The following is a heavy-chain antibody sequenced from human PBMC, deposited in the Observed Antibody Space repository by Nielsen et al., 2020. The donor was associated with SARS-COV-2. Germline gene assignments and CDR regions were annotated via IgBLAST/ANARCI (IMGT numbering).Heavy chain of an antibody. Sequence: ASVKVSCKASGYTFTSYAMHWVRQAPGQRLEWMGWINAGNGNTKYSQKFQGRVTITRDTSASTVYMELSSLRSEDTAVYYCARASRPERIVVVPAANYYYYYMDVWGKGTTVTVSS. CDR1: GYTFTSYA. V-gene: IGHV1-3*01. CDR3: ARASRPERIVVVPAANYYYYYMDV. CDR2: INAGNGNT. D-gene: IGHD2-2*01. J-gene: IGHJ6*03.